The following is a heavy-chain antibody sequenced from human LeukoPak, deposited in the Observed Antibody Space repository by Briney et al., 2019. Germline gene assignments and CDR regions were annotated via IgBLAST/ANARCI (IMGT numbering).Heavy chain of an antibody. V-gene: IGHV3-21*04. D-gene: IGHD3-3*01. CDR2: ISSSSSYI. Sequence: GGSLRLSCAASGFTFIAYTMDWVRQAPGKELEWVSSISSSSSYIYYTDSVKGRFAVSRDNSKNTLYLQMNSLRAEDSALYYCAKDYDFWSGYCDYWGQGTLVTVSS. CDR1: GFTFIAYT. J-gene: IGHJ4*02. CDR3: AKDYDFWSGYCDY.